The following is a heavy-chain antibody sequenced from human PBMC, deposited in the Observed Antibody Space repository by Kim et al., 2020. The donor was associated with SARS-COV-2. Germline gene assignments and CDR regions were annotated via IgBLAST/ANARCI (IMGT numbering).Heavy chain of an antibody. Sequence: GGSLRLSCAASAFTFSYYAIHWVRQAPGKGLEWVAIVSYDGSNKYYADSVKGRFTISRDNSKNTLYLQMNSLRAEDTAVYYCARGGYGSGSFYNVHWFDP. CDR1: AFTFSYYA. D-gene: IGHD3-10*01. J-gene: IGHJ5*02. V-gene: IGHV3-30*04. CDR3: ARGGYGSGSFYNVHWFDP. CDR2: VSYDGSNK.